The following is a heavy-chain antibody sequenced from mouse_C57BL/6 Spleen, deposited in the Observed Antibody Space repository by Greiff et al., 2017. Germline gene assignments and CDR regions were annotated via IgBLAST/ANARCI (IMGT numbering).Heavy chain of an antibody. CDR2: IDPSDSET. CDR1: GYTFTSYW. CDR3: ARHEEGLRRYFDV. D-gene: IGHD1-1*01. V-gene: IGHV1-52*01. Sequence: QVQLQQPGAELVRPGSSVKLSCKASGYTFTSYWMHWVKQRPIQGLEWIGNIDPSDSETHYNQKFKDKATLTVDKSSSTAYMQLSSLTSEDSAVYFCARHEEGLRRYFDVWGTGTTVTVSS. J-gene: IGHJ1*03.